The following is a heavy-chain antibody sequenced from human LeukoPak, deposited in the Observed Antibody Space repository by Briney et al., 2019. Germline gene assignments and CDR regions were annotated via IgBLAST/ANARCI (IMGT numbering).Heavy chain of an antibody. CDR1: GFTFRSYD. J-gene: IGHJ4*02. D-gene: IGHD6-13*01. CDR3: AKAIAVVGTQGIDH. V-gene: IGHV3-23*01. Sequence: GSLRLSCAASGFTFRSYDMSWVRQAPGKGLEWVSGISGSGGSSTYYEDSVKGRFTISRDNSKNTLYLQMNSLRAEDTAVYYCAKAIAVVGTQGIDHWGQGTLVTVSS. CDR2: ISGSGGSST.